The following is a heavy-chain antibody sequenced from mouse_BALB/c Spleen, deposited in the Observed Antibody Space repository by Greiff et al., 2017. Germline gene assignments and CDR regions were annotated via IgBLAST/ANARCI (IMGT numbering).Heavy chain of an antibody. CDR2: ISYSGST. CDR1: GYSITSDYA. J-gene: IGHJ1*01. D-gene: IGHD2-3*01. CDR3: ARGDGYYAWYFDV. Sequence: EVQLQQSGPGLVKPSQSLSLTCTVTGYSITSDYAWNWIRQFPGNKLEWMGYISYSGSTSYNPSLKSRISITRDTSKNQFFLQLNSVTTEDTATYYCARGDGYYAWYFDVWGAGTTVTVSS. V-gene: IGHV3-2*02.